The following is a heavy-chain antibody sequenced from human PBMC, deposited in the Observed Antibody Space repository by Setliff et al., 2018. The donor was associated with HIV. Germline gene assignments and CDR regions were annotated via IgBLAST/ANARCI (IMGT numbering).Heavy chain of an antibody. CDR2: INYSCKT. Sequence: SETLSLTCGISGGSFSGFYWAWIRQPPGKGLEWIGEINYSCKTNKNPSLKSRVTISADTSRTQFSLNLISVTAADTAVYYCARATYGSRAGTGLYFDSWGQGALVTVSS. V-gene: IGHV4-34*01. CDR3: ARATYGSRAGTGLYFDS. D-gene: IGHD6-6*01. J-gene: IGHJ4*02. CDR1: GGSFSGFY.